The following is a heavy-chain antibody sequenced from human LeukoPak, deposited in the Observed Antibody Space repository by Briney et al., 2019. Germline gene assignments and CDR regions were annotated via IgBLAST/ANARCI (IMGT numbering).Heavy chain of an antibody. J-gene: IGHJ4*02. CDR2: INVNRGGT. Sequence: ASVKVSCKASGYTFTDYYMHWVRQAPGQGLEWMGWINVNRGGTNYAQRSQGRATMTRDTSITTAYMELSRLKSDDTAVYYCARRYCSSTSCYYFDYWGQGTLVTVSS. CDR3: ARRYCSSTSCYYFDY. D-gene: IGHD2-2*01. V-gene: IGHV1-2*02. CDR1: GYTFTDYY.